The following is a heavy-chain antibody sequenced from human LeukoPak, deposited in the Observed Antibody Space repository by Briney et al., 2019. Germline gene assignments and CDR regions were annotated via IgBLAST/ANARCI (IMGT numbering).Heavy chain of an antibody. Sequence: GGSLRLSCAASGFTFSSHSMNWVRQAPGKGLEWVSSISSSSSYIYYADSVKGRFTISRDNAKNSLYLQMNSLRAEDTAVYYCARGPSIAARNFDYWGQGTLVTVSS. V-gene: IGHV3-21*01. J-gene: IGHJ4*02. CDR3: ARGPSIAARNFDY. CDR1: GFTFSSHS. CDR2: ISSSSSYI. D-gene: IGHD6-6*01.